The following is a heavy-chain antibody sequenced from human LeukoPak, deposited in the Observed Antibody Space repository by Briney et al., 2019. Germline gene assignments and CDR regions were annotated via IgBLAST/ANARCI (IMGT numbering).Heavy chain of an antibody. D-gene: IGHD3-10*02. CDR3: AKAYYYVGWFDP. CDR1: GFTFDDYA. Sequence: PGGSLRLSCAASGFTFDDYAMHWVRQAPGKGLEWVSGISWNSGSIGYADSVKGRFTISRDSAKNSLYLQMNSLRAEDTALYYCAKAYYYVGWFDPWGQGTLVTVSS. J-gene: IGHJ5*02. V-gene: IGHV3-9*01. CDR2: ISWNSGSI.